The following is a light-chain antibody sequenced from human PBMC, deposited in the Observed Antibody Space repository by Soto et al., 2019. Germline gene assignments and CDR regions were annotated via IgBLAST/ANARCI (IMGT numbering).Light chain of an antibody. CDR1: QSTSSY. CDR2: AAS. V-gene: IGKV1-39*01. Sequence: DIQMTQSPSSLSASVGDRVTITCRASQSTSSYLNWYQQKPGKAPKLLIYAASNLQSGVPSRFGGSGSGTDFTLTISSLQPEDFATYYCQQSYSTLGLTFGGGTKVEIK. J-gene: IGKJ4*01. CDR3: QQSYSTLGLT.